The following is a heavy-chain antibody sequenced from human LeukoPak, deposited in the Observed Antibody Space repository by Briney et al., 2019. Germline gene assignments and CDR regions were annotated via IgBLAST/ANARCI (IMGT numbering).Heavy chain of an antibody. Sequence: SETLSLTCTVSGDSVSSSSYYWVWIRQPPGKGLEWIGEINHSGSTNYNPSLKSRVTISVDTSKNQFSLKLSPVTAADTAVYYCARGPPTYYYDSSGYYQSYWYFDLWGRGTLVTVSS. CDR2: INHSGST. J-gene: IGHJ2*01. CDR1: GDSVSSSSYY. CDR3: ARGPPTYYYDSSGYYQSYWYFDL. V-gene: IGHV4-39*07. D-gene: IGHD3-22*01.